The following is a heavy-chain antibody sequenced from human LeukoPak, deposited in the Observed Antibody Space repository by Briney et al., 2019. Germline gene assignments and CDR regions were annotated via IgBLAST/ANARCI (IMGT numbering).Heavy chain of an antibody. V-gene: IGHV3-30*14. J-gene: IGHJ4*02. Sequence: GGSLRLSCAASGFTFSSYAMHWVRQAPGKGLEWVAVISYDGSNKYYADSVKGRFTISRDNSKNTLYLQMDSLRAEDTAVYYCARDLWFGESDYWGQGTLVTVSS. CDR1: GFTFSSYA. CDR2: ISYDGSNK. D-gene: IGHD3-10*01. CDR3: ARDLWFGESDY.